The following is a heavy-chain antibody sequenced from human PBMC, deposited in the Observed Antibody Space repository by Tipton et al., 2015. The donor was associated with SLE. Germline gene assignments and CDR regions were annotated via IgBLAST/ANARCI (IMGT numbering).Heavy chain of an antibody. CDR3: TRGGVSYWYFDL. CDR1: GFTFDDYA. Sequence: GSLRLSCAASGFTFDDYAMHWVRQAPGKGLEWVSYITSSGSTIYYADSMKGRFTISRDNAKNSLYLQMNSLRAEDTAVYYCTRGGVSYWYFDLWGRGTLVTVSS. CDR2: ITSSGSTI. V-gene: IGHV3-48*03. D-gene: IGHD2-8*01. J-gene: IGHJ2*01.